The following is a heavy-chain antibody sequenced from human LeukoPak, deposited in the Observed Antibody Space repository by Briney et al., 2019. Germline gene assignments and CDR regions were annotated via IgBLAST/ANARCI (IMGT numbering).Heavy chain of an antibody. V-gene: IGHV4-59*01. D-gene: IGHD6-13*01. CDR3: ARAAAAAVNWFDL. CDR2: IYYSGST. Sequence: SETLSLTCTVSGGSISSYYWSWIRQPPGKGLEWIGYIYYSGSTNYNPSLKSRVTISVDTSKNQFSLKLSSVTAADTAVYYCARAAAAAVNWFDLWGQGTLVTVSS. CDR1: GGSISSYY. J-gene: IGHJ5*02.